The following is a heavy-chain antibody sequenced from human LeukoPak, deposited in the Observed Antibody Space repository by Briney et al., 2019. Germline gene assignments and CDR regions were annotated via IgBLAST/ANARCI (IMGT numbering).Heavy chain of an antibody. CDR1: RWTFRSYS. CDR2: ISGSGCST. J-gene: IGHJ3*02. Sequence: GGSLRLSCVASRWTFRSYSISWVGQAPGKGLEWVSAISGSGCSTYYADSVKGRFTISRDNSKKTLYLQMNSLRAEDTAVYYCAKAEQWLVFSAFDIWGQGTMVTVSS. V-gene: IGHV3-23*01. CDR3: AKAEQWLVFSAFDI. D-gene: IGHD6-19*01.